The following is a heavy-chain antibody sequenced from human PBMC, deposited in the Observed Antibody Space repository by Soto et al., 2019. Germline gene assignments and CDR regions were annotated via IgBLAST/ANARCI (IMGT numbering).Heavy chain of an antibody. V-gene: IGHV3-30*18. Sequence: QVQLVESGGGVVQPGRSLRLSCAASGFTFSDCSMHWVRQAPGKGLEWVASTSYNGNNKYYGDFVKGRFTISRDNSKNTLHLEMITLRPDDTAVYYCAKDIKCEDFTYGYFYYGMDVWGQGTTVTVSS. CDR1: GFTFSDCS. CDR3: AKDIKCEDFTYGYFYYGMDV. CDR2: TSYNGNNK. D-gene: IGHD3-10*01. J-gene: IGHJ6*02.